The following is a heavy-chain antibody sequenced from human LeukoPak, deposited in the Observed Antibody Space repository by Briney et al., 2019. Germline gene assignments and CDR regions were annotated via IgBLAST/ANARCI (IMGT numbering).Heavy chain of an antibody. V-gene: IGHV4-39*07. CDR2: IYYSGST. D-gene: IGHD1-26*01. CDR3: AREDIVGAIIFDY. Sequence: TSETLSLTCTVSGGSISSSSYYWGWIRQPPGKGLEWIGSIYYSGSTYYNPSLKSRVTISVDTSKNQFSLKLSSVTAADTAVYYCAREDIVGAIIFDYWGQGTLVTVSS. J-gene: IGHJ4*02. CDR1: GGSISSSSYY.